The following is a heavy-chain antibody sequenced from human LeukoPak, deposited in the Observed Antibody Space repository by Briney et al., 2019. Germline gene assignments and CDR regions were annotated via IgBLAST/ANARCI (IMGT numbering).Heavy chain of an antibody. J-gene: IGHJ6*02. V-gene: IGHV1-24*01. CDR2: FDPEDGET. D-gene: IGHD1-1*01. CDR3: GTSPAGRGGPYYYGMDV. CDR1: GYTLTELS. Sequence: GASVKVSCKVSGYTLTELSMHWVRQAPGKGLEWMGGFDPEDGETIYAQKFQGRVTMTEDTSTDTAYMELSSLRSEDTAVYYCGTSPAGRGGPYYYGMDVWGQGTTVTVSS.